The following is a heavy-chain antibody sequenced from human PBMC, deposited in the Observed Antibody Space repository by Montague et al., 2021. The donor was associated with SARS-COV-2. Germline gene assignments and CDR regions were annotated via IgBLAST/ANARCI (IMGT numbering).Heavy chain of an antibody. CDR1: GGSFGDDH. D-gene: IGHD3-22*01. J-gene: IGHJ4*02. CDR3: ARGRLSVSMIVVVFTSASYYFDY. Sequence: SETLSLTCAVYGGSFGDDHWSWIRQPPGKGLEWIGDIKQSGRTNYNPSLKSRVTISVDTSKNQFSLKVTSLTAADTAVYFCARGRLSVSMIVVVFTSASYYFDYWGQGAQVTVSS. CDR2: IKQSGRT. V-gene: IGHV4-34*01.